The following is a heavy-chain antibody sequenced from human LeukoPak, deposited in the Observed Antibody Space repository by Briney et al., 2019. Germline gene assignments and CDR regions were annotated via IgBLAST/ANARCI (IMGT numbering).Heavy chain of an antibody. CDR1: GASISSYY. Sequence: SETLSLTCTVSGASISSYYRSWIRQPPGKGLEWIGYIYYSGSSNYNPSLKSRVTISVDTSKNHFSLRLSSVTAADTAVYYCARNRYSDNRSGYYSQPWGQGTLVTVSS. CDR3: ARNRYSDNRSGYYSQP. CDR2: IYYSGSS. J-gene: IGHJ5*02. V-gene: IGHV4-59*01. D-gene: IGHD3-22*01.